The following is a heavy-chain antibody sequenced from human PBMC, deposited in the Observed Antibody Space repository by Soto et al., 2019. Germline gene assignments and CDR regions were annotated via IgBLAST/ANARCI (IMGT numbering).Heavy chain of an antibody. CDR1: GFTFSSYA. CDR3: AKGSSVEQQLAADYYFDY. Sequence: EVQLLESGGGLVQSGGSLRLSCAASGFTFSSYAMSWVRQAPGKGLEWVSAISGSGGSTYYADSVKGRFTISRDNSKNTLYLQMNSLRAEDTAVYYCAKGSSVEQQLAADYYFDYWGQGTLVTVSS. D-gene: IGHD6-13*01. CDR2: ISGSGGST. J-gene: IGHJ4*02. V-gene: IGHV3-23*01.